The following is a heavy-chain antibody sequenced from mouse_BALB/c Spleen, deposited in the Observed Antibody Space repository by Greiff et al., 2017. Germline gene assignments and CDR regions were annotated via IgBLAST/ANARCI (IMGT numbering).Heavy chain of an antibody. D-gene: IGHD2-3*01. CDR1: GFTFTDYY. J-gene: IGHJ4*01. V-gene: IGHV7-3*02. CDR2: IRNKANGYTT. Sequence: EVMLVESGGGLVQPGGSLRLSCATSGFTFTDYYMSWVRQPPGKALEWLGFIRNKANGYTTEYSASVKGRFTISRDNSQSILYLQMNTLRAEDSATYYCARDRWGGYAMDYWGQGTSVTVSS. CDR3: ARDRWGGYAMDY.